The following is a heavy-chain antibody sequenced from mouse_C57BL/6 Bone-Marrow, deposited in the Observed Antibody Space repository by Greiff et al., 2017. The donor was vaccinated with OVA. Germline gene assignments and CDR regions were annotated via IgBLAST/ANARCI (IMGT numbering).Heavy chain of an antibody. V-gene: IGHV5-17*01. Sequence: EVKLVESGGGLVKPGGSLKLSCAASGFTFSDYGMHWVRQAPEKGLEWVAYISSGSSTIYYADTLKGRFTIPVANASNTLFMQMTSLRAEDTDVYYCARPYCGRCGWYFDVWGTGTTVTVSS. D-gene: IGHD2-1*01. CDR2: ISSGSSTI. J-gene: IGHJ1*03. CDR3: ARPYCGRCGWYFDV. CDR1: GFTFSDYG.